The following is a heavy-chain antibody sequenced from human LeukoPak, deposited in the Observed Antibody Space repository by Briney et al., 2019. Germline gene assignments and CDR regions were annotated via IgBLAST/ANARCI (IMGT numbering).Heavy chain of an antibody. Sequence: GGSLRLSCAASGSTFDDYGMSWVRQAPGKGLEWVSGINWNGGSTGYADSVKGRFTISRDNAKNSLYLQMNSLRAEDTALYHCARYAPTEVCYDFWSGYYSHYYYMDVWGKGTTVTVSS. D-gene: IGHD3-3*01. CDR1: GSTFDDYG. CDR3: ARYAPTEVCYDFWSGYYSHYYYMDV. V-gene: IGHV3-20*01. CDR2: INWNGGST. J-gene: IGHJ6*03.